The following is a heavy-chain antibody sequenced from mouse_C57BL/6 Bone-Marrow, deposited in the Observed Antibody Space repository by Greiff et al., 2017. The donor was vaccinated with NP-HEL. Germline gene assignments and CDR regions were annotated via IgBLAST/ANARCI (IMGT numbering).Heavy chain of an antibody. D-gene: IGHD1-1*01. CDR1: GYAFSSYW. J-gene: IGHJ1*03. Sequence: QVQLQQSGAELVKPGASVKISCKASGYAFSSYWMNWVKQRPGKGLEWIGQIYPGDGDTNYNGKFKGKATLTADKSSSTAYMQLSSLTSEDSAVYFCARSGYGSSPYWYFDVWGTGTTVTVSS. V-gene: IGHV1-80*01. CDR3: ARSGYGSSPYWYFDV. CDR2: IYPGDGDT.